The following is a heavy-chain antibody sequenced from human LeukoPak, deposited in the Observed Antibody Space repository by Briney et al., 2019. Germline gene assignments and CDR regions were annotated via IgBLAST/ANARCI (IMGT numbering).Heavy chain of an antibody. D-gene: IGHD6-19*01. J-gene: IGHJ6*02. CDR1: GGSFSGYY. V-gene: IGHV4-59*08. CDR3: ARLPIQQWVRYGMDV. Sequence: KPSETLSLTCAVYGGSFSGYYWSWIRQPPGKGLEWIGYIYYSGSTNYNPSLKSRVTISVDTSKNQFSLKLSSVTAADTAVYYCARLPIQQWVRYGMDVWGQGTTVTVSS. CDR2: IYYSGST.